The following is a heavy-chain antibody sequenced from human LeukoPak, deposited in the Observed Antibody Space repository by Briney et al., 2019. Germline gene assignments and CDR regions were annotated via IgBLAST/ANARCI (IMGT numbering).Heavy chain of an antibody. CDR2: IYYSGST. V-gene: IGHV4-39*01. Sequence: PSETLSLTCTVSGGSISSSSYYWGWIRQPPGTGLEWIGSIYYSGSTYYNPSLKSRVTISVDTSKNQFSLKLSSVTAADTAVYYCASQTDYYDSSGPPDYWGQGTLVTVSS. J-gene: IGHJ4*02. D-gene: IGHD3-22*01. CDR3: ASQTDYYDSSGPPDY. CDR1: GGSISSSSYY.